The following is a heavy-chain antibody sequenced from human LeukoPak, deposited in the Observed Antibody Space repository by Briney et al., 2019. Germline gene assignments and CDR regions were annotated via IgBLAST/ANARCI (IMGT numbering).Heavy chain of an antibody. CDR2: IYYSGST. Sequence: SETLSLTCTVSGGSISGYYWSWIRQPPGKGLEWIGYIYYSGSTNYNPSLKSRVTISVDTSKNQFSLKLRSVTAADTAVYYCARLVYSSGYYLIFDYWGQGTLVTVSS. CDR1: GGSISGYY. V-gene: IGHV4-59*08. CDR3: ARLVYSSGYYLIFDY. J-gene: IGHJ4*02. D-gene: IGHD3-22*01.